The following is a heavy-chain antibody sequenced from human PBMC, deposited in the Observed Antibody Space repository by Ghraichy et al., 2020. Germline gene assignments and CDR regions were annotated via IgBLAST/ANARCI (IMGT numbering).Heavy chain of an antibody. CDR3: ARAGYDPYCFDC. Sequence: GGSLRLSCAASGFTFSSYSMNWVRQAPGKGLEWVSSISSSSSYIYYADSVKGRFTISRDNAKKSLYLQMNSLRAEDTAVYYCARAGYDPYCFDCWGQGTLVTVSS. D-gene: IGHD5-18*01. CDR1: GFTFSSYS. J-gene: IGHJ4*02. CDR2: ISSSSSYI. V-gene: IGHV3-21*01.